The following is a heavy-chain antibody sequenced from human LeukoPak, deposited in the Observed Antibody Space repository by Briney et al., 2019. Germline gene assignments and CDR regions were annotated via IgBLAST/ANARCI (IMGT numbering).Heavy chain of an antibody. D-gene: IGHD4-17*01. Sequence: PSETLSLTCAVYGGSFSGYYRSWIRQPPGKGLEWIGEINHSGSTNYNPSLKSRVTISVDTSKNQFSLKLSSVTAADTAVYYCARASAAYGDYEDYWGQGTLVTVSS. CDR3: ARASAAYGDYEDY. V-gene: IGHV4-34*01. J-gene: IGHJ4*02. CDR1: GGSFSGYY. CDR2: INHSGST.